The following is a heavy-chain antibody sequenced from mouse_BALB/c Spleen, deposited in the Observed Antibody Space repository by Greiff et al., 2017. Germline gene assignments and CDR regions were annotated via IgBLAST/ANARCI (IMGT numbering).Heavy chain of an antibody. Sequence: EVQRVESGGGLVKPGGSLKLSCAASGFTFSSYAMSWVRQSPEKRLEWVAEISSGGSYTYYPDTVTGRFTISRDNAKNTLYLEMSSLRSEDTAMYYCAREGDYDGYYYAMDYWGQGTSVTVSS. J-gene: IGHJ4*01. CDR2: ISSGGSYT. CDR1: GFTFSSYA. D-gene: IGHD2-3*01. CDR3: AREGDYDGYYYAMDY. V-gene: IGHV5-9-4*01.